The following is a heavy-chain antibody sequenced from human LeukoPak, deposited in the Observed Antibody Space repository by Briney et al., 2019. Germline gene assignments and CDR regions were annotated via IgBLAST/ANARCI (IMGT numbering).Heavy chain of an antibody. CDR2: IKYDGSEK. D-gene: IGHD1-1*01. V-gene: IGHV3-7*03. Sequence: GGSLRLSCAASGFTFTSYWMHWVRQAPEKGLEWVANIKYDGSEKYYVDSVKGRFTISRDNAKNSLFLQMNSLRAEDTAVYYCAREPPRERWFDTWGQGSPVTVYS. CDR1: GFTFTSYW. CDR3: AREPPRERWFDT. J-gene: IGHJ5*02.